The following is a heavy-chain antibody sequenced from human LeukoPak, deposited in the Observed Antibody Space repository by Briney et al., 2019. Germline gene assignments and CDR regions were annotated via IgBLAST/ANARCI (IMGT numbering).Heavy chain of an antibody. J-gene: IGHJ4*02. D-gene: IGHD2-15*01. CDR2: IHTSGST. CDR1: GGSITSYY. CDR3: ASTPYCSAGSCPIDY. Sequence: PSETLSLTCTVSGGSITSYYWSWIWQPAGKGLEWIGRIHTSGSTSYNPSLKSRVTMSVDTSKNQFSLKLSSVTAADTAVYYCASTPYCSAGSCPIDYWGQGTLVTVSS. V-gene: IGHV4-4*07.